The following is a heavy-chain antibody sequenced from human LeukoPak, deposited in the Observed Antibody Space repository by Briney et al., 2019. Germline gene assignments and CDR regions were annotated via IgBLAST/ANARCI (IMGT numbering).Heavy chain of an antibody. CDR3: ARALRRDSTYYEGF. CDR2: INPYSGGT. CDR1: GYTFTDYY. Sequence: ASVKVSCKASGYTFTDYYIHWIRQAPGQGLEWMGWINPYSGGTNFARRFLGRATMTRDTSMSTTYLELNSLRSDDTAVFYCARALRRDSTYYEGFWGQGTLVTVSS. V-gene: IGHV1-2*02. D-gene: IGHD1-26*01. J-gene: IGHJ4*02.